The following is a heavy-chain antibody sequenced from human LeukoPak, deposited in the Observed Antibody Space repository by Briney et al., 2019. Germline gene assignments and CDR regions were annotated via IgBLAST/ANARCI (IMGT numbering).Heavy chain of an antibody. D-gene: IGHD1-14*01. CDR1: GFTFSSYG. CDR3: AQSHSGRIFDY. J-gene: IGHJ4*02. V-gene: IGHV3-30*18. CDR2: ISYDGSNK. Sequence: PGGSLRLSCAASGFTFSSYGMHWVRQAPGKGLEWVAVISYDGSNKYYADSVKGRFTISRDNSKNTLYLQMNSLRAKDTAVYYCAQSHSGRIFDYWGQGTLVTVSS.